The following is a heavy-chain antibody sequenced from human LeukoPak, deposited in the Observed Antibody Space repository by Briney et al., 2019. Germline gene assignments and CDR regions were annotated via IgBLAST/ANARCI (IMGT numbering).Heavy chain of an antibody. CDR1: DGSISSSSYY. CDR3: ARRDTYGRSFDF. CDR2: ISYSGGT. D-gene: IGHD5-18*01. V-gene: IGHV4-39*07. Sequence: SETLSLTCTVSDGSISSSSYYWGWLRQPPGKALESLGIISYSGGTSYNPSFESRVTMSVDTSKNQFSLKLSSVTAADTAVYFCARRDTYGRSFDFWGQGTLVTVSS. J-gene: IGHJ4*02.